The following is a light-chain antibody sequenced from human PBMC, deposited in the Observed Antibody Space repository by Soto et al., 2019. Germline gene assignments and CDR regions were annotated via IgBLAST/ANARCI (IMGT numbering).Light chain of an antibody. V-gene: IGKV3D-20*02. Sequence: EIVLTQSPGTLSLSPGERATLSCRASQSVSSSYLAWYQQKPGQAPRLLIYGASNRATGIPARFSGSGSGTDFTLTISRLEPEDFAVYYCLQRSDWRTFGRGTKVEIK. CDR2: GAS. CDR3: LQRSDWRT. CDR1: QSVSSSY. J-gene: IGKJ1*01.